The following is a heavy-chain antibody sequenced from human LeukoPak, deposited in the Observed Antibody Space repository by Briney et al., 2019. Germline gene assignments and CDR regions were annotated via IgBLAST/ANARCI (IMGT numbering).Heavy chain of an antibody. V-gene: IGHV3-7*03. J-gene: IGHJ4*02. CDR2: INHNGNVN. CDR1: GFTFSSYW. D-gene: IGHD4/OR15-4a*01. CDR3: AKERDYGPADY. Sequence: GGSLRLSCAASGFTFSSYWMNWARQAPGKGLEWVASINHNGNVNYYADSVKGRFTVSRDNSKNTLFLQMNSLRAEDTAIYYCAKERDYGPADYWGQGTLVTVSS.